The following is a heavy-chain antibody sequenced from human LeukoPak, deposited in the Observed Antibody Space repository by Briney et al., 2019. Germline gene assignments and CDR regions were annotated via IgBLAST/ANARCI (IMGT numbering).Heavy chain of an antibody. CDR3: TTAPRYNSGWLGGF. J-gene: IGHJ4*02. D-gene: IGHD6-25*01. CDR1: GFTFSKTW. V-gene: IGHV3-15*01. CDR2: IKAQTDGATT. Sequence: GGSLRLSCVASGFTFSKTWMSWVRQSPGRGLEWLGRIKAQTDGATTDYAEPVQGRFIISRDDSKNTLFLQMLRLKIEDTALYFCTTAPRYNSGWLGGFWGQGSLVTVSS.